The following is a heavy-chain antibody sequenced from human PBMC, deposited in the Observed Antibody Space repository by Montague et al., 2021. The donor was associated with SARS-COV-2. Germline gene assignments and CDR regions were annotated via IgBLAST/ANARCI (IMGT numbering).Heavy chain of an antibody. J-gene: IGHJ4*02. D-gene: IGHD2-2*01. Sequence: SETLSLTCAIYGGSFSGYFWSWIRQSPGKGLEWIGEISYTGHTRYNPSLQSRVSISGDSSENQFSLTLTSVTAADTAVYYCARSHYSASWCPDWGQGTLVTVSS. V-gene: IGHV4-34*01. CDR1: GGSFSGYF. CDR2: ISYTGHT. CDR3: ARSHYSASWCPD.